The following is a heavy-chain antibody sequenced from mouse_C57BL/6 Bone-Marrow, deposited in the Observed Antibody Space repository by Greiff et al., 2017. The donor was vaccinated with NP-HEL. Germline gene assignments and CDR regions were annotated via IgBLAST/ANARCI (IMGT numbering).Heavy chain of an antibody. V-gene: IGHV1-18*01. D-gene: IGHD1-1*01. J-gene: IGHJ2*01. CDR3: ARRDYYGSSSFDY. CDR1: GYTFTDYN. Sequence: VQLQQSGPELVKPGASVKIPCKASGYTFTDYNMDWVKQSHGKSLEWIGDINPNNGGTTYNQKFQGKATLTVDKSSSTAYMELRSLTSEDTAVYYCARRDYYGSSSFDYWGQGTTLTVSS. CDR2: INPNNGGT.